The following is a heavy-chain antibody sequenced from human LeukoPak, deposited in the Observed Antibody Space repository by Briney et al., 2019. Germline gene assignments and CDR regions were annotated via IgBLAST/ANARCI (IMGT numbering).Heavy chain of an antibody. CDR2: LSKSGNT. D-gene: IGHD3-9*01. Sequence: PSETLSLTCIVSGGSISSGTYYWGWIRQPPGKGLEWIGYLSKSGNTNYSPSLKSRVTIFGDTSKNQFFLKLSSVTAADTAMYYCARARYVNSFYAFDIWGQGTLVTVSS. V-gene: IGHV4-61*01. J-gene: IGHJ3*02. CDR1: GGSISSGTYY. CDR3: ARARYVNSFYAFDI.